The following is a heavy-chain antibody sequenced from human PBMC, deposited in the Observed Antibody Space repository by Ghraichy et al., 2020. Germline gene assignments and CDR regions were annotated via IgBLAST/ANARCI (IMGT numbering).Heavy chain of an antibody. D-gene: IGHD3-10*01. CDR1: GFTFRNYW. CDR3: VTSPTFRPPGF. CDR2: INEDGAEK. V-gene: IGHV3-7*01. Sequence: GGSLRLSCAASGFTFRNYWLSWVRQAPGKGLEWVANINEDGAEKYYLDSVKGRFAISRDNAKNSLYLQMNSLSAGDTAVYYCVTSPTFRPPGFWGQGALVTVSS. J-gene: IGHJ4*02.